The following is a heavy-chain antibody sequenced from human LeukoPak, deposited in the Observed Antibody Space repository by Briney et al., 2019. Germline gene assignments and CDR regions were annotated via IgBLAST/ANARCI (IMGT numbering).Heavy chain of an antibody. Sequence: GGSLRLSCAASGFTFSSYGMHWGRQAPGKGLEWVAVISYDGSNKYYADSVKGRFTISRDNSKNTLYLQMNSLRAEDTAVYYCASSDVVGATFDYWGQGTLVTVSS. J-gene: IGHJ4*02. CDR3: ASSDVVGATFDY. CDR1: GFTFSSYG. V-gene: IGHV3-30*03. CDR2: ISYDGSNK. D-gene: IGHD1-26*01.